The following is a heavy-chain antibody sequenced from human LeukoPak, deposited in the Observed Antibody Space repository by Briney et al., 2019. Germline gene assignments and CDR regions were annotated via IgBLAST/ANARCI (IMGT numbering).Heavy chain of an antibody. CDR1: GGSISSYY. CDR2: IYTTGST. CDR3: ARGDTVATGLYDY. Sequence: SETLSLTCTVSGGSISSYYWSWIRQPAGKGLEWIGRIYTTGSTNYNPSLKSRVTISIDKSENQFSLKLSSVTAADTAVYYCARGDTVATGLYDYWGQGTLVTVSS. J-gene: IGHJ4*02. D-gene: IGHD5-12*01. V-gene: IGHV4-4*07.